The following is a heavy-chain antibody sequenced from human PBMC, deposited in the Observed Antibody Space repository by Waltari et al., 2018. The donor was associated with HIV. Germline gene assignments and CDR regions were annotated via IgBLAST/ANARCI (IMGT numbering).Heavy chain of an antibody. V-gene: IGHV3-66*01. D-gene: IGHD2-2*01. CDR2: IFSGGNT. CDR3: ARSWGAFHSTDGRFDY. CDR1: GIAVSNYY. J-gene: IGHJ4*02. Sequence: EVQLVESGGGLVQPGGSLRLSCAASGIAVSNYYMNWVRQAPGNGVKWVAVIFSGGNTYYADAVKGRFTISRDTSKNTVFLQMNRVRVEDTAVYFCARSWGAFHSTDGRFDYWGQGSLVTVSS.